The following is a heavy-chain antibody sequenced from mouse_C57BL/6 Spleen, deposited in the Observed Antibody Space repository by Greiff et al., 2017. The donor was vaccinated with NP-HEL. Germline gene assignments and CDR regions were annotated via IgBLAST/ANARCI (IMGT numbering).Heavy chain of an antibody. CDR3: TRGYDGYYVGYFDY. V-gene: IGHV6-6*01. Sequence: EVQLQESGGGLVQPGGSMKLSCAASGFTFSDAWMDWVRQSPEKGLEWVAEIRNKANNHATYYAESVKGRFTISRDDSKSSVYLQMNSLRAEDTGIYYCTRGYDGYYVGYFDYWGQGTTLTVSS. CDR1: GFTFSDAW. J-gene: IGHJ2*01. D-gene: IGHD2-3*01. CDR2: IRNKANNHAT.